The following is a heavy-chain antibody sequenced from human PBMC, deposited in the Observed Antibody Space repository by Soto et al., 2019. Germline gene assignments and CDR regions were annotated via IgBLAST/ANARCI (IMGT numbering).Heavy chain of an antibody. CDR1: GYTFTSYY. D-gene: IGHD3-9*01. J-gene: IGHJ6*02. V-gene: IGHV1-46*01. CDR3: ARRRKFDYYYYYGMDV. Sequence: EASVKVSCKASGYTFTSYYMHWVRQAPGQGLEWMGIINPSGGSTSYAQKFQGRVTMTRDTSTSTVYMELSSLRSEDTAVYYCARRRKFDYYYYYGMDVWGQGTTVTVSS. CDR2: INPSGGST.